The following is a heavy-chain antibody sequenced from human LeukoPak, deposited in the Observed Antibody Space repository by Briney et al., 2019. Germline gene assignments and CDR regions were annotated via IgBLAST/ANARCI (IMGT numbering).Heavy chain of an antibody. Sequence: PSETLSLTCTVSGYSISTGYYWGWIRQPPGKGLEWIGSIYHSGSTYYNPSLKSRVTISVDTSKNQFSLKLSSVTAADTAVYYCARRLGIYSSSWSFDYWGQGTLVTVSS. CDR1: GYSISTGYY. CDR3: ARRLGIYSSSWSFDY. V-gene: IGHV4-38-2*02. CDR2: IYHSGST. D-gene: IGHD6-13*01. J-gene: IGHJ4*02.